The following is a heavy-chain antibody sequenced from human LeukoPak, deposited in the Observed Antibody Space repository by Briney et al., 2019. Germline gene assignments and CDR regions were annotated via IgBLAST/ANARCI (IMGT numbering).Heavy chain of an antibody. D-gene: IGHD3-3*01. CDR1: GFTFSSYW. J-gene: IGHJ5*02. CDR3: ARSVDFWSGYYADWFDP. Sequence: PGGSLRLSCAASGFTFSSYWMSSVRQAPGKGLEWVANIKQDGSEKYYVDSVKGRFTISRDNAKNSLYLQMNSLRAEDTAVYYCARSVDFWSGYYADWFDPWGQGTLVTVSS. CDR2: IKQDGSEK. V-gene: IGHV3-7*01.